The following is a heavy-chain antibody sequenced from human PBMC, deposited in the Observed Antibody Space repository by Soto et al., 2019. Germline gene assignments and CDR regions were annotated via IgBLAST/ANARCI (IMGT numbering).Heavy chain of an antibody. J-gene: IGHJ4*02. CDR1: GFSFSDYA. D-gene: IGHD4-17*01. V-gene: IGHV3-30-3*01. Sequence: QVQLVESGGGVVQPGRSLRLSCAASGFSFSDYAMHWVRQAPGKGLEWVTVISYDGRNKYYADSVKGRFTISRDNSKNTLHLQMNSLRTEDTSVDYCARADFGDYGHFDYWGQGTLVTVSS. CDR3: ARADFGDYGHFDY. CDR2: ISYDGRNK.